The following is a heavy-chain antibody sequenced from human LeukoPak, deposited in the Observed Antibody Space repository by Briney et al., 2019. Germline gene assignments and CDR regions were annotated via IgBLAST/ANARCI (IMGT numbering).Heavy chain of an antibody. CDR3: AKGAYDYIEMGYFDY. V-gene: IGHV3-23*01. Sequence: GGSLRLSCAASGFSISNSAMSWVRQAPGKGLEWVSLIIASSGSTLYADSVKGRFTISRDNSKNTLFLQMNSLRAEDTAVYYCAKGAYDYIEMGYFDYWGQGTLVTVSS. D-gene: IGHD5-12*01. J-gene: IGHJ4*02. CDR2: IIASSGST. CDR1: GFSISNSA.